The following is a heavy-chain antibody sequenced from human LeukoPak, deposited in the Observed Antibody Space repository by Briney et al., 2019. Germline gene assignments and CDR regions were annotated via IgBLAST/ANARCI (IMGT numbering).Heavy chain of an antibody. Sequence: GGSLRLSCAASGFTFSTYWMHRVRQAPGKGLVWVSRINSDGSGTTYADSVRGRFTISRDNAKNTLYLQMNGLRAEDTAVYYCARGQHLANEGFGPWGQGTLVTVSS. CDR1: GFTFSTYW. CDR2: INSDGSGT. J-gene: IGHJ5*02. CDR3: ARGQHLANEGFGP. D-gene: IGHD6-13*01. V-gene: IGHV3-74*01.